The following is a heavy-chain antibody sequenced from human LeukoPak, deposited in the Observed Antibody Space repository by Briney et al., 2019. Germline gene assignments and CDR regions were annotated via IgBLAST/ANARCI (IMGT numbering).Heavy chain of an antibody. CDR1: GFTFSSYS. V-gene: IGHV3-21*01. J-gene: IGHJ6*03. CDR3: ARAGENSLEWLLPLNYMDV. D-gene: IGHD3-3*01. CDR2: ISSSSSYI. Sequence: GGSLRLSCAASGFTFSSYSMNWVRQAPGKGLKWVSSISSSSSYIYYADSVKGRFTISRDNAKNSLYLQMNSLRAEDTAVYYCARAGENSLEWLLPLNYMDVWGKGTTVTVSS.